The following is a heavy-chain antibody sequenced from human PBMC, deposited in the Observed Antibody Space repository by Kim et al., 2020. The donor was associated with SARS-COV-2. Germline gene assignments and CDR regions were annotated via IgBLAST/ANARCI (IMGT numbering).Heavy chain of an antibody. CDR2: INSDGSST. CDR3: ARPYCSSTSCYGHYYYYYGMDV. D-gene: IGHD2-2*01. Sequence: GGSLRLSCAASGFTFSSYWMHWVRQAPGKGLVWVSRINSDGSSTSYADSVKGRFTISRDNAKNTLYLQMNSLRAEDTAVYYCARPYCSSTSCYGHYYYYYGMDVWGQGTTVTVSS. J-gene: IGHJ6*02. CDR1: GFTFSSYW. V-gene: IGHV3-74*01.